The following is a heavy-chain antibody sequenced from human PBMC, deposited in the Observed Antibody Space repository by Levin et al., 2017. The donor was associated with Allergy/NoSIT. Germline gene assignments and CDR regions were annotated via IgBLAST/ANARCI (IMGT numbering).Heavy chain of an antibody. CDR3: AKEGGRAEAGTGGFGYYYYGLDV. V-gene: IGHV3-23*01. J-gene: IGHJ6*02. CDR2: ISGSGGST. D-gene: IGHD6-13*01. CDR1: GFTFSSYA. Sequence: PSETLSLTCAASGFTFSSYAMRWVRQAPGKGLEWVSAISGSGGSTYYADSVKGRFTISRDNSKNTLYLQMNSLRAEDTAIYYCAKEGGRAEAGTGGFGYYYYGLDVWGQGTTVTVSS.